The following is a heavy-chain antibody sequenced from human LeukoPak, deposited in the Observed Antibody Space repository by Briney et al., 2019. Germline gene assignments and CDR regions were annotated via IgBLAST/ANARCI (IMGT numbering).Heavy chain of an antibody. CDR3: ARGYCTNAVCSLGPTQA. V-gene: IGHV4-34*01. CDR2: INNSGST. CDR1: GGSFSGYY. D-gene: IGHD2-8*01. Sequence: SETLSLTCVVSGGSFSGYYWSWIRQPPGKGLEWIGEINNSGSTNYNPSLKSRVTISVDTSKNQFSLKLSSVTAADTAVYYCARGYCTNAVCSLGPTQAWGQGTLVTVSS. J-gene: IGHJ4*02.